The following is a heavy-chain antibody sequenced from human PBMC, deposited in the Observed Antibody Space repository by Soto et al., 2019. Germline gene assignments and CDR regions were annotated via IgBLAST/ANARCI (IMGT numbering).Heavy chain of an antibody. CDR3: ARESGSYHLDY. V-gene: IGHV3-30*03. Sequence: PGGSLRLSCAASRFTISGHSMHWVRQAPGKGLEWLAVISYDGSDKFYGDSVKGRFTISRDNSKNTLYLQMNSLRAEDTAVYYCARESGSYHLDYWGQGTPVTVSS. CDR2: ISYDGSDK. J-gene: IGHJ4*02. CDR1: RFTISGHS. D-gene: IGHD1-26*01.